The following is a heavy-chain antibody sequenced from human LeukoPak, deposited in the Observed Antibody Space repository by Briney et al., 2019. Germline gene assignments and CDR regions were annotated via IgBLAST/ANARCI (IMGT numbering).Heavy chain of an antibody. CDR3: ASVADTTLDY. CDR2: IYYSGST. J-gene: IGHJ4*02. Sequence: SQTLSLTCTVSGGSISGGGYYWNWIRQHPGKGLEWIGYIYYSGSTYYNPSLKRRVTVSVDTSRTQFSLRLSSVTAADTAVYYCASVADTTLDYWGQGTLVTVS. CDR1: GGSISGGGYY. V-gene: IGHV4-31*03. D-gene: IGHD6-19*01.